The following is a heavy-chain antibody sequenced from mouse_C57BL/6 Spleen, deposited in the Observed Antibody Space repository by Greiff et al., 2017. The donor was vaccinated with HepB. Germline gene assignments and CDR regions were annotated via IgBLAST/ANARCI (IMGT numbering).Heavy chain of an antibody. V-gene: IGHV1-54*01. J-gene: IGHJ3*01. CDR2: INPGSGGT. D-gene: IGHD3-2*02. CDR3: ARPSSGHGRFAY. CDR1: GYAFTNYL. Sequence: QVQLQQSGAELVRPGTSVKVSCKASGYAFTNYLIEWVKQRPGQGLEWIGVINPGSGGTNYNEKFKGKATLTADKSSSTAYMQLSSLTSEDSAVYFCARPSSGHGRFAYWGQGTLVTVSA.